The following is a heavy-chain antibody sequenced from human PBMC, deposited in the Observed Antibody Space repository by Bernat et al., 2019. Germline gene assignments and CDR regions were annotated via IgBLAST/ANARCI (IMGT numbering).Heavy chain of an antibody. CDR3: ARAVAAASYYYYYYMDV. CDR1: GGSFSGYY. V-gene: IGHV4-34*01. CDR2: INHSGST. J-gene: IGHJ6*03. D-gene: IGHD6-13*01. Sequence: QVQLQQWGAGPLKPSETLSLTCAVYGGSFSGYYWSWIRQPPGKGLEWIGEINHSGSTNYNPSLKSRVTISVDTSKNQFSLKLSSVTAADTAVYYCARAVAAASYYYYYYMDVWGKGTTVTVSS.